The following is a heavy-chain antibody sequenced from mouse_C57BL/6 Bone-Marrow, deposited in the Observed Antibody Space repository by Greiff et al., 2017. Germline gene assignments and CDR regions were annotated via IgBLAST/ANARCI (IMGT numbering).Heavy chain of an antibody. CDR3: AKPYYSNFWFAY. Sequence: QVQLQQSGAELARPGASVKLSCKASGYTFTSYGISWVKQRTGQGLEWIGEIYPRSGNTYYNEKFKGKATLTADKSSSTAYMERRSLTSEDSAVYFCAKPYYSNFWFAYWGQGTLVTVSA. J-gene: IGHJ3*01. D-gene: IGHD2-5*01. CDR2: IYPRSGNT. V-gene: IGHV1-81*01. CDR1: GYTFTSYG.